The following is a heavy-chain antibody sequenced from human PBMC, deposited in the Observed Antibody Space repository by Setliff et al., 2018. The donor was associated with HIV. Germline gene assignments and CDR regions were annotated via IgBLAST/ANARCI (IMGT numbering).Heavy chain of an antibody. CDR2: INTDGSGA. CDR1: GFTLSNFW. Sequence: HPGGSLRLSCVASGFTLSNFWMHWVRQAPGKGLVWVSYINTDGSGATYADSVKGRFTISRDNAKNTLYLQMNSLRVEDTAVYYCARDRPHSWFDPWGQGTLVTVSS. CDR3: ARDRPHSWFDP. V-gene: IGHV3-74*01. J-gene: IGHJ5*02.